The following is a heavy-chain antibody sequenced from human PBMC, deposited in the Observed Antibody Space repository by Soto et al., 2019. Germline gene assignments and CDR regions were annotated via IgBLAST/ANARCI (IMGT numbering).Heavy chain of an antibody. CDR2: IYWDDDK. D-gene: IGHD3-22*01. V-gene: IGHV2-5*02. Sequence: SGPTLVNPTQTLTLTFTFSGFSLSTSGVGVGWIRQPPGKALEWLALIYWDDDKRYSPSLKSRLTITKDTSKNQVVLTMTNMDPVDTATYYCAHTYYYDSSGYYQYYFDYWGQGTLVTVSS. J-gene: IGHJ4*02. CDR1: GFSLSTSGVG. CDR3: AHTYYYDSSGYYQYYFDY.